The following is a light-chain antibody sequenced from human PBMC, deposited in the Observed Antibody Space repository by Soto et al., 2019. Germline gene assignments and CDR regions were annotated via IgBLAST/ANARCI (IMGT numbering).Light chain of an antibody. V-gene: IGKV3-15*01. Sequence: EIVMTQSPATLSVSPGETATPSSRASQNVNNNLAWYQQKPGQAPRLLIHAVSTRATGIPTRFSGSGSGTDFTLTISRLEPEDFAVYYCQQYNSWPLTFGGGTKVDIK. CDR2: AVS. J-gene: IGKJ4*01. CDR3: QQYNSWPLT. CDR1: QNVNNN.